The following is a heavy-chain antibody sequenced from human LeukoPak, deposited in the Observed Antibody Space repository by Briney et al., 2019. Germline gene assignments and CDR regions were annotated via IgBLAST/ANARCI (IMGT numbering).Heavy chain of an antibody. CDR3: ATGIAAAGIGYGMDV. J-gene: IGHJ6*02. Sequence: GASVKVSCKASGYTFTSYGISWVRQAPGQGLEWMGWISAYNGNTNYAQKLQGRVTMTTDTSTSTAYMELRSLRSDDTAVYYCATGIAAAGIGYGMDVWGQGTTVTVSS. V-gene: IGHV1-18*01. D-gene: IGHD6-13*01. CDR1: GYTFTSYG. CDR2: ISAYNGNT.